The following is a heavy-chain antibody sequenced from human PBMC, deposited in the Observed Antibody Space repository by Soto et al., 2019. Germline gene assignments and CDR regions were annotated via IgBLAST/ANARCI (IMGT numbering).Heavy chain of an antibody. CDR1: GFTFSNYS. Sequence: EVQLLESGGGLVQPGGSLRLSCAASGFTFSNYSMSWVRQAPGKGLEWVSGMNSGGRSYYADSVKGRFTISRDTSKNMLYLQMDSLRADDTAVFYCAKALQYSSARDYFYYGMDVWGPGPTVTVSS. D-gene: IGHD6-19*01. CDR2: MNSGGRS. CDR3: AKALQYSSARDYFYYGMDV. J-gene: IGHJ6*02. V-gene: IGHV3-23*01.